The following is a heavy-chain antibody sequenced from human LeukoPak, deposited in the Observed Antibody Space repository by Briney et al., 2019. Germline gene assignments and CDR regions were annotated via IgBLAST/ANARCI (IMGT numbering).Heavy chain of an antibody. CDR3: ARDLGIGGSPPTY. CDR1: GGSISSGNW. CDR2: INHSGST. Sequence: RSETLSLTCAVSGGSISSGNWWSWVRQPPGKGLEWIGEINHSGSTNYNPSLKSRVTISVDKSKNQFSLKLTSVTAADTAFYYCARDLGIGGSPPTYWGQGTLVTVSS. J-gene: IGHJ4*02. D-gene: IGHD1-26*01. V-gene: IGHV4-4*02.